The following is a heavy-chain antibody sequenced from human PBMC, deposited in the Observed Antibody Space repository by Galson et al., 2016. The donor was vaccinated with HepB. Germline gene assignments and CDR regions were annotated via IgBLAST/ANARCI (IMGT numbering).Heavy chain of an antibody. V-gene: IGHV3-7*04. J-gene: IGHJ4*02. Sequence: SLRLSCAASGFTFTNYWMNWVRQTPEKGLEWVANISPDGGEKYYADPEKGRFTISRDNSENTLYLQMNSLRPEDTAVYYCARDGSGWYGTRYYFDYWGQGTLVTVSS. D-gene: IGHD6-19*01. CDR2: ISPDGGEK. CDR3: ARDGSGWYGTRYYFDY. CDR1: GFTFTNYW.